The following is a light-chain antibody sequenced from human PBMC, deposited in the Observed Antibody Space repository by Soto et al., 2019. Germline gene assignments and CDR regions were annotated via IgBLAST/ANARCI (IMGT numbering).Light chain of an antibody. CDR1: QGVSRH. V-gene: IGKV3-15*01. CDR3: QQYNNWPTST. Sequence: EIVLKQSPGTLSLSPGERATLSCRASQGVSRHLAWYQPKPGQAPRLFXYGASTRANGIPARFSGSGSGTELTLTISSLQSEDFAVYSCQQYNNWPTSTFGQGTRLEIK. CDR2: GAS. J-gene: IGKJ5*01.